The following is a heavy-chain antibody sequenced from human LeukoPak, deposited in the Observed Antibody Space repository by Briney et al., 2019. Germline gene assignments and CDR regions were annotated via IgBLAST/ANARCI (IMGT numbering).Heavy chain of an antibody. D-gene: IGHD3-22*01. CDR2: IYHSGST. CDR3: ARHYLYDTSGDGTYYFDY. J-gene: IGHJ4*02. Sequence: SETLSLTCIVSGYSINSGYHWGWIRQPPGKGLEWIGSIYHSGSTYYNPSLKSRVTISIDTSKNQFSLKLSSVTAADTAVYYCARHYLYDTSGDGTYYFDYWGQGALVTVSS. CDR1: GYSINSGYH. V-gene: IGHV4-38-2*02.